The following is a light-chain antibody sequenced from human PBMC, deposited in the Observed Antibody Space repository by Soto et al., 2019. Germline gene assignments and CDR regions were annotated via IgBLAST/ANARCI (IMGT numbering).Light chain of an antibody. CDR3: QQRSSWPPTFT. Sequence: EIVLTQSPATLSLSPGERATLSCRASQSVSSYLAWYQQKPGQAPRLLIYDASNRATGITARFSGSGSGTDFTLTISSLEPEDFAVYYCQQRSSWPPTFTFGPGTKVDIK. J-gene: IGKJ3*01. CDR1: QSVSSY. V-gene: IGKV3-11*01. CDR2: DAS.